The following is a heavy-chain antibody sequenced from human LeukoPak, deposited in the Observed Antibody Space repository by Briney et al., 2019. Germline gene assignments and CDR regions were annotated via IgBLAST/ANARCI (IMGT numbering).Heavy chain of an antibody. CDR2: INPNSGDT. CDR1: GYTFTGYH. V-gene: IGHV1-2*06. CDR3: ARDYCSSTSCLFDY. Sequence: GASVKVSCTASGYTFTGYHMHWVRQAPGQGLEWMGRINPNSGDTNSAQNFQGRVTMTRDTSISTAYMELSRLRSDDTAVYYCARDYCSSTSCLFDYWGQGTLVTVSS. J-gene: IGHJ4*02. D-gene: IGHD2-2*01.